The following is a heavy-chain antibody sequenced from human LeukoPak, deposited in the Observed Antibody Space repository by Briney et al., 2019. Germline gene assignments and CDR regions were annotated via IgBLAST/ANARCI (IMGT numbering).Heavy chain of an antibody. CDR1: GGSISSSSFY. V-gene: IGHV4-39*01. CDR2: IYYSGST. D-gene: IGHD2-2*01. Sequence: SETLSLTCTASGGSISSSSFYWGWIRQPPGKGLEWIGRIYYSGSTYYNPSLKSRVSISVDTSKNQFSLKLSSVTAADTAVYYCASRVVPAAFGYWGQGTLVTVSS. CDR3: ASRVVPAAFGY. J-gene: IGHJ4*02.